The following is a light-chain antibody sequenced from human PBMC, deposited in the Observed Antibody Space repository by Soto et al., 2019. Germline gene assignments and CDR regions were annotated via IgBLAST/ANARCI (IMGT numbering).Light chain of an antibody. CDR1: QNIRNW. CDR3: QQYNTYST. J-gene: IGKJ5*01. V-gene: IGKV1-5*01. CDR2: DAS. Sequence: DIQMTQSPSTLSASVGDSVTITCRASQNIRNWLAWYQQKPGKAPNLLIYDASSLKSGVPARFSGSGSGTEFTLTISSLQPDDFATYYCQQYNTYSTFGQGTRLEIK.